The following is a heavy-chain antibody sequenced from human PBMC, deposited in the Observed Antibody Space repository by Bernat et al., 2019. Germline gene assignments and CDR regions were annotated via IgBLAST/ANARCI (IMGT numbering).Heavy chain of an antibody. V-gene: IGHV3-74*01. CDR2: IYGDGSTT. CDR3: AVELLWFGEFDD. J-gene: IGHJ5*02. CDR1: GFTFSTYL. D-gene: IGHD3-10*01. Sequence: VQLVESGGALVQPGGSLRLSCAASGFTFSTYLLHWVRQVPGKGLEWVSRIYGDGSTTGYADSVKGRFTISRDNAKSTLYLQMNSLRDEDTALYHCAVELLWFGEFDDWGQGSLVTVSS.